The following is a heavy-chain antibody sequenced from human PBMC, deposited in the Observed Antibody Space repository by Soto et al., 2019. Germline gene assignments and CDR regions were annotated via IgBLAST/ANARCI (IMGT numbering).Heavy chain of an antibody. J-gene: IGHJ3*02. CDR3: ASSTFSSLEKDDAFDI. V-gene: IGHV1-18*01. CDR2: ISAYNGNT. D-gene: IGHD1-1*01. CDR1: GYTFTSYG. Sequence: QVQLVQSGAEVKKPGASVKVSCKASGYTFTSYGISWVRQAPGQGLEWMGWISAYNGNTNYAQKLQGRVTMTTDTSTSTAYMELRCLRSDDTAVYYCASSTFSSLEKDDAFDIWGQGTMVTVSS.